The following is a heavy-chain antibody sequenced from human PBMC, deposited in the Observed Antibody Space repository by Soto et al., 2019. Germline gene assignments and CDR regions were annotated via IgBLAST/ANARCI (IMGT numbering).Heavy chain of an antibody. CDR1: GFTFSSYG. CDR3: AKDQMGLLPYYGMDV. D-gene: IGHD2-15*01. J-gene: IGHJ6*02. Sequence: GGSLRLSCAASGFTFSSYGMHWVRQAPGKGLEWVAVISYDGSNKYYADSVKGRFTISRDNSKNTLYLQMNSLRAEDTAVYYCAKDQMGLLPYYGMDVWGQGTTVTVSS. V-gene: IGHV3-30*18. CDR2: ISYDGSNK.